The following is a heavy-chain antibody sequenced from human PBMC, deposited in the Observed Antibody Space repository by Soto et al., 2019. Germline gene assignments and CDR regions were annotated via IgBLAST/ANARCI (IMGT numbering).Heavy chain of an antibody. CDR3: ARDLPPVYSGGDY. D-gene: IGHD6-19*01. CDR2: IDSDGGSI. CDR1: GFTFSDYW. Sequence: EVQLVQSGGGLVQPGGSLRLSCVASGFTFSDYWMHWVRQAPGAGLVWVSHIDSDGGSISYADSVKGRFTISRDNAKNTLYLQMNSLRAEDSAVYYCARDLPPVYSGGDYWGQGTQVAVYS. V-gene: IGHV3-74*01. J-gene: IGHJ4*02.